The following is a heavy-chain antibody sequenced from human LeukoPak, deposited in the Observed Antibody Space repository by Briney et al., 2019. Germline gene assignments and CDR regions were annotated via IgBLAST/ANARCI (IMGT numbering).Heavy chain of an antibody. CDR3: VRGGESTWS. V-gene: IGHV3-7*01. D-gene: IGHD2-15*01. Sequence: GGSLRLSCAASGFTFSNYYMSWVRQAPGKGLEWVANIKQDGSEKYNVDSVKGRFTISRDDAKNTLYLQMNSLRAEDTAVYYCVRGGESTWSWGQGTLVTVSS. CDR1: GFTFSNYY. CDR2: IKQDGSEK. J-gene: IGHJ5*02.